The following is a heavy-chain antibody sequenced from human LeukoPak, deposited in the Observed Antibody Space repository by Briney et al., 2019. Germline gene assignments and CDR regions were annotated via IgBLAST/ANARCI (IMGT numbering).Heavy chain of an antibody. Sequence: EASVKVSCKASGGTFSSYAISWVRQAPGQGLEWMGGIIPIFGTANYAQKFQGRVTITADESTSTAYMELSSLRSEDTAVYYCARTRKTYSYGLYYFDYWGQGTLVTVSS. CDR2: IIPIFGTA. V-gene: IGHV1-69*13. D-gene: IGHD5-18*01. CDR1: GGTFSSYA. J-gene: IGHJ4*02. CDR3: ARTRKTYSYGLYYFDY.